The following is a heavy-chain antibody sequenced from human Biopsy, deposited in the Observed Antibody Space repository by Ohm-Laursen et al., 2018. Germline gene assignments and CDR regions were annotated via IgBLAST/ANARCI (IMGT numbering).Heavy chain of an antibody. J-gene: IGHJ3*02. D-gene: IGHD1-26*01. V-gene: IGHV4-4*07. Sequence: SETLSLTRTVSGDSINNYYWSWIRQPARKGLEWIGRIYTSGSPNYNLSLESRVTMSVDTSKNQFSLNLRSVTAADTAVYYCARGTGRYYVYGAFDIWGQGTVVTVSS. CDR3: ARGTGRYYVYGAFDI. CDR2: IYTSGSP. CDR1: GDSINNYY.